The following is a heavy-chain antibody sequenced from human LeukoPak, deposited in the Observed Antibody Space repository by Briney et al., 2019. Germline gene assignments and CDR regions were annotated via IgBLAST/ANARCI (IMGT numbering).Heavy chain of an antibody. CDR3: ARVFGYSCDY. CDR1: GFTFRNYA. Sequence: GGSLRLSCAASGFTFRNYAMSWVRQAPGKGLEWVSDISGSGGSTYYADSVKGRFTISRDNSKNTLYMQMNSLRAEDTAVYFCARVFGYSCDYWGQGALVTVSS. D-gene: IGHD5-12*01. J-gene: IGHJ4*02. V-gene: IGHV3-23*01. CDR2: ISGSGGST.